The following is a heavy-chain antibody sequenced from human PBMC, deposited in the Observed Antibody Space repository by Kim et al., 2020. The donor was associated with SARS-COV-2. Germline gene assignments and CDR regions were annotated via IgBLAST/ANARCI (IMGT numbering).Heavy chain of an antibody. CDR2: IWYDGSNK. CDR1: GFTFSSYG. V-gene: IGHV3-33*06. D-gene: IGHD5-18*01. Sequence: GGSLRLSCAASGFTFSSYGMHWVRQAPGKGLEWVAVIWYDGSNKYYADSVKGRFTISRDNSKNTLYLQMNSLRAEDTAVYYCAKERRIQLWSPWGYGMDVWGQGTTVTVSS. CDR3: AKERRIQLWSPWGYGMDV. J-gene: IGHJ6*02.